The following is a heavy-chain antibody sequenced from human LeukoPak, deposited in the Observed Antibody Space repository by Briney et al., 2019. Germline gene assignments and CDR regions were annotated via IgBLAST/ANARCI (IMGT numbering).Heavy chain of an antibody. CDR1: GNTFTDYY. Sequence: ASVKVSCKASGNTFTDYYIHWVRQAPGHGLEWMGWVNPNGGATNYAQNLQGRVTMTRDPSISTLYMELSSLRSDDTAVYYCASLGATTLSYYGMDVWGQGTTVTVSS. J-gene: IGHJ6*02. V-gene: IGHV1-2*02. D-gene: IGHD1-26*01. CDR2: VNPNGGAT. CDR3: ASLGATTLSYYGMDV.